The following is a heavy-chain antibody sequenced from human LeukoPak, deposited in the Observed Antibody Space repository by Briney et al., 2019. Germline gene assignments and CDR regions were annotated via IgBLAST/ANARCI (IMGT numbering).Heavy chain of an antibody. J-gene: IGHJ3*02. CDR2: ISYDGSSE. CDR3: ARDPYGSLSYTFDI. CDR1: GFAFSAYG. D-gene: IGHD3-10*01. Sequence: PGGSLRLSCAASGFAFSAYGMHWVRQAPGKGLEWVAVISYDGSSEFYSGSVKGRFTISRDNSKNTLYVRMNSLRPEDTAVYYCARDPYGSLSYTFDIWGQGTVVTVSS. V-gene: IGHV3-30*03.